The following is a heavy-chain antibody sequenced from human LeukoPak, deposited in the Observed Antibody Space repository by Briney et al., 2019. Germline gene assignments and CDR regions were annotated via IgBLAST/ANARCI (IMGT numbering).Heavy chain of an antibody. CDR1: GYTFNDNY. V-gene: IGHV1-69-2*01. CDR3: TTTNVGNSPRDY. J-gene: IGHJ4*02. CDR2: VDPKDGET. Sequence: ASVKVSCKASGYTFNDNYMHWVQQAPGKGLERMGFVDPKDGETVYAENFQGRVTLTADTSTDTAYMELSSLRSEDTAIYYCTTTNVGNSPRDYWGQGSLVTVSS. D-gene: IGHD4-23*01.